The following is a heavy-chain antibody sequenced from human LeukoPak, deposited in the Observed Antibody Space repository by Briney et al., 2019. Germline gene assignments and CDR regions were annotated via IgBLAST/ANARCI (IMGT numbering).Heavy chain of an antibody. CDR3: ARGDNIVLMVYAPTL. D-gene: IGHD2-8*01. Sequence: GGSLRLSCAASGFTFSSYWMSWVRQAPGKGLEWVANIKQDGSEQYYVDSVKGRFTISRDNAKNSLYLQMNSLRAEDTAVYYCARGDNIVLMVYAPTLWGQGTLVTVSS. V-gene: IGHV3-7*01. J-gene: IGHJ4*02. CDR2: IKQDGSEQ. CDR1: GFTFSSYW.